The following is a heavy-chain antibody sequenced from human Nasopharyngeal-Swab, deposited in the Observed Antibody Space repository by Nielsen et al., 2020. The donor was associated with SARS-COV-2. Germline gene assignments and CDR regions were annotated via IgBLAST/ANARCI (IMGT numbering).Heavy chain of an antibody. J-gene: IGHJ5*02. Sequence: SETLSLTCAVYGGSFSGYYWSWIRQHPGKGLEWIGYIYYSGSTYYNPSLKSRVTISVDTSKNQFSLKLSSVTAADTAVYYCARLDDFWSGYYSGENWFDPWGQGTLVTVSS. V-gene: IGHV4-31*11. CDR1: GGSFSGYY. CDR2: IYYSGST. D-gene: IGHD3-3*01. CDR3: ARLDDFWSGYYSGENWFDP.